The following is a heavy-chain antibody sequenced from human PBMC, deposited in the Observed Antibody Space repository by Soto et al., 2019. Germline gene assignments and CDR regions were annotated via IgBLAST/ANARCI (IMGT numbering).Heavy chain of an antibody. V-gene: IGHV4-31*03. J-gene: IGHJ4*02. CDR2: INYRGTT. D-gene: IGHD2-2*01. Sequence: QVQLQESGPGLVMPSQTLSLTCTVSGGSITSGDYYWNWIRQHPGKGLEWIGYINYRGTTFYNPSLKSRVFISVETSKNQFSLNLSSVTAADTAVYFCARDAPGEAPYWGQGTLVTVSS. CDR3: ARDAPGEAPY. CDR1: GGSITSGDYY.